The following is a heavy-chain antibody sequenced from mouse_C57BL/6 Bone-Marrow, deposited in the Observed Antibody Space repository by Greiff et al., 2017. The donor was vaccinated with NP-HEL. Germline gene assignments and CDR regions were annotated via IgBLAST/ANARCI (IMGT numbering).Heavy chain of an antibody. CDR2: IDPSDSYT. J-gene: IGHJ3*01. Sequence: QVQLQQSGAELVRPGTSVKLSCKASGYTFTSYWMHWVKQRPGQGLEWIGVIDPSDSYTNYNQKFKGKATLTVDTSSSTAYMQLSSLTSEDSAVYYCARAGYYEAYWGQGTLVTVSA. D-gene: IGHD2-3*01. V-gene: IGHV1-59*01. CDR3: ARAGYYEAY. CDR1: GYTFTSYW.